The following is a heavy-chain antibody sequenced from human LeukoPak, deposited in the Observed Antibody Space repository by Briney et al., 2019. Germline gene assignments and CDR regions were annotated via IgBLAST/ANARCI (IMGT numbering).Heavy chain of an antibody. CDR3: ARGSTYYYDSSGVTRMAFDI. J-gene: IGHJ3*02. Sequence: SETLSLTCTVSGGSISSYYWSWIRQPPGKGLEWIGYIYYSGSTNYNPSLKSRVTISVDTSKNQFSLKLRSVTAADTAVYYCARGSTYYYDSSGVTRMAFDIWGQGTMVTVSS. D-gene: IGHD3-22*01. CDR1: GGSISSYY. V-gene: IGHV4-59*01. CDR2: IYYSGST.